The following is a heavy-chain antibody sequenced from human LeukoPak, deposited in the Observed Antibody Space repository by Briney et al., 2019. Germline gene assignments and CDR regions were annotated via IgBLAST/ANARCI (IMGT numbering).Heavy chain of an antibody. CDR1: GYSFTSYW. Sequence: GESLRISCNVSGYSFTSYWITGVRRMPGKGLEWMGRIDPSDSYTNYSPSFQGHVTISADKSTSSAYQQWSRLKASDTAMDYCAREYCSGGSCYPHHWGQETLVTVSS. J-gene: IGHJ5*02. D-gene: IGHD2-15*01. V-gene: IGHV5-10-1*01. CDR3: AREYCSGGSCYPHH. CDR2: IDPSDSYT.